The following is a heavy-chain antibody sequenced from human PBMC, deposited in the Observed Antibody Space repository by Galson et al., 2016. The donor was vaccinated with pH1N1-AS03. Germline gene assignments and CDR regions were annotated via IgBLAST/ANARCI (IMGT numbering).Heavy chain of an antibody. CDR2: FSGSGDKT. Sequence: SLRLSCAASGFTFNTYAMNWVRQASGKGLEWVSSFSGSGDKTYYADSVKGRFTVSRDNSNNTLYLQMNSLRAGDTAVYYCARQRTGTTRGAAFDIWGQGTMVTVSS. D-gene: IGHD1-7*01. J-gene: IGHJ3*02. CDR1: GFTFNTYA. V-gene: IGHV3-23*01. CDR3: ARQRTGTTRGAAFDI.